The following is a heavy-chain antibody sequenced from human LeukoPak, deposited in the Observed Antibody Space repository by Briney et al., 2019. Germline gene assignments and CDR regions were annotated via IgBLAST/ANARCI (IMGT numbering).Heavy chain of an antibody. V-gene: IGHV4-34*01. CDR2: ISHSGST. CDR1: GGSLSGYY. CDR3: ATQRDGYPSWFDP. Sequence: SETLSLTCAVYGGSLSGYYWSWIRQPPGKGLEWIGEISHSGSTSYNPSLKSRVTISVDTSKNHFSLNLKSVTAADTAVYYCATQRDGYPSWFDPWGQGTLVTVSS. J-gene: IGHJ5*02. D-gene: IGHD1-1*01.